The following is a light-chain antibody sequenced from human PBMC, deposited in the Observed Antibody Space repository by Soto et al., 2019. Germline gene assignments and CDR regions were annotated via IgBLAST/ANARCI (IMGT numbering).Light chain of an antibody. Sequence: QSVLTQPASVSGSPGQSITISCTGTSSDVGGYNYVSWYQQHPGKDPKLMIYDVSNRPSGVSNRFSGSKSGNTASLTISGLQAEYEADYYCSSYTSSSTVVFGGGTQLTVL. CDR1: SSDVGGYNY. J-gene: IGLJ2*01. CDR2: DVS. CDR3: SSYTSSSTVV. V-gene: IGLV2-14*01.